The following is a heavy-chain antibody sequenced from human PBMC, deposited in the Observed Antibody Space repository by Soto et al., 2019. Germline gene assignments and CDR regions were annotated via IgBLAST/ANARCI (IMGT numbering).Heavy chain of an antibody. D-gene: IGHD2-8*01. V-gene: IGHV3-9*01. CDR1: GFTFDDYA. CDR3: ARLMGTSFDV. CDR2: ISWNSGSI. J-gene: IGHJ4*02. Sequence: EVQLVESGGGLVQPGRSLRLSCAASGFTFDDYAMHWVRQAPGKGLEWVSGISWNSGSIGYADSVKGRFTISRDNAKNSLYLQMNSLKTEDTAVYFCARLMGTSFDVWGQGTLVTVSS.